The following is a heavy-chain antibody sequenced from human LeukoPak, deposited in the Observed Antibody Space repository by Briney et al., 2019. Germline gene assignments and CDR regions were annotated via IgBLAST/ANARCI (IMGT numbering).Heavy chain of an antibody. Sequence: SETLSLTCAVYGRAFIGFYWIWIRQPTGKGLEWIGEINHSGSTNYNPSLKSLITISVDTSKNQFSLKLSSVPAADTAVYYCAGAVAGTYHWGQGTLVTVSS. D-gene: IGHD6-19*01. CDR1: GRAFIGFY. V-gene: IGHV4-34*01. CDR2: INHSGST. J-gene: IGHJ5*02. CDR3: AGAVAGTYH.